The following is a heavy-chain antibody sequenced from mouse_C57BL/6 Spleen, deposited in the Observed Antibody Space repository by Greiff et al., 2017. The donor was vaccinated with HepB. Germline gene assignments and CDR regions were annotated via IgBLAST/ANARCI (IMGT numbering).Heavy chain of an antibody. J-gene: IGHJ3*01. CDR1: GYAFTNYL. CDR3: ARETRDAWFAY. CDR2: INPGSGGT. V-gene: IGHV1-54*01. Sequence: VKLQESGAELVRPGTSVKVSCKASGYAFTNYLIEWVKQRPGQGLEWIGVINPGSGGTNYNEKFKGKATLTADKSSSTAYMQLSSLTSEDSAVYVCARETRDAWFAYWGQGALVTVSA. D-gene: IGHD3-3*01.